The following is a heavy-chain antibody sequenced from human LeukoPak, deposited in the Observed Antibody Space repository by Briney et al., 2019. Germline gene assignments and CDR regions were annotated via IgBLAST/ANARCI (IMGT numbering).Heavy chain of an antibody. CDR3: ARDYSGSWYFDY. Sequence: ASVQVSCKASGYTFTDYYVHWVRQAPGQGLEWMGWINPNSGGTTYAQGFQGRVTMTRDTSINTAYMELSRLRSDDTAVYYCARDYSGSWYFDYWGQGTLVTVSS. D-gene: IGHD6-13*01. CDR1: GYTFTDYY. CDR2: INPNSGGT. V-gene: IGHV1-2*02. J-gene: IGHJ4*02.